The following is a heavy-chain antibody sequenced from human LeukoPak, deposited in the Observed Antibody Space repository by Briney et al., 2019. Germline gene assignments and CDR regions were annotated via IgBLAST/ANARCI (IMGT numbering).Heavy chain of an antibody. Sequence: GGSLRLSCAASGFTLSSSAMNWVRQAAGKGLEWVSAISISGDDTYYAESVKGRFTISRDNSKNTLYLRMNSLRAEDTAVYFCADPEWATYSMGFDYWGQGTLVTVSS. D-gene: IGHD3-3*01. CDR3: ADPEWATYSMGFDY. V-gene: IGHV3-23*01. CDR2: ISISGDDT. CDR1: GFTLSSSA. J-gene: IGHJ4*02.